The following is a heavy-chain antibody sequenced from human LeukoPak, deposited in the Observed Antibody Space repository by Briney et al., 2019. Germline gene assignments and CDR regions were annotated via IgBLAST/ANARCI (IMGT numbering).Heavy chain of an antibody. D-gene: IGHD3-22*01. CDR3: ARDQYYDSKGWFDP. CDR1: GYTFIGYY. V-gene: IGHV1-2*02. J-gene: IGHJ5*02. Sequence: ASVKVSCKASGYTFIGYYIHWVRQAPGQGLEWMGWINPNSGGTNYAQKLQGRVTMTTDTSTSTAYMELRSLRSDDTAVYYCARDQYYDSKGWFDPWGQGTLVTVSS. CDR2: INPNSGGT.